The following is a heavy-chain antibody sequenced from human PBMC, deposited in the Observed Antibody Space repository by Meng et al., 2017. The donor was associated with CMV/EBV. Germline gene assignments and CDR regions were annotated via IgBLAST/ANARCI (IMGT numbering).Heavy chain of an antibody. J-gene: IGHJ4*02. V-gene: IGHV4-34*01. D-gene: IGHD3-22*01. CDR3: ARVWDSGWDY. CDR2: INHSGST. CDR1: GGSFSGYY. Sequence: QVQSKQWGAGLLKPSATLSLTCAVYGGSFSGYYWSWIRQPPGKGLEWIGEINHSGSTNYNPSLKSRVTISVDTSKNQFSLKLSSVTAADTAVYYCARVWDSGWDYWGQGTLVTVSS.